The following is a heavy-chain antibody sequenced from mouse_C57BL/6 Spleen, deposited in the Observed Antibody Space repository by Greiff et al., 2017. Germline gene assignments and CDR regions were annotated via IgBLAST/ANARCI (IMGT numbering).Heavy chain of an antibody. D-gene: IGHD1-1*01. CDR2: IDPATGGT. CDR1: GYTFTDYE. J-gene: IGHJ4*01. CDR3: VYYRPYYCAMDY. Sequence: QVQLQQSGAELVRPGASVTLSCKASGYTFTDYEMHWVKQTPVHGLEWIGAIDPATGGTAYNQKFKGKAILTADKSSSTAYMELRSLTSEDSADYYSVYYRPYYCAMDYWGQGTSVTVSS. V-gene: IGHV1-15*01.